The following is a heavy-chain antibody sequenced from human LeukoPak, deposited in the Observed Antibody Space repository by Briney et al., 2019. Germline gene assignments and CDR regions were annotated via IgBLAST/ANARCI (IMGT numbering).Heavy chain of an antibody. J-gene: IGHJ4*02. CDR2: INGDGSST. CDR3: ARGSTSGWPDYFDY. V-gene: IGHV3-74*01. Sequence: GGSLRLSCAASGFTLSSYWMHWVRQAPGKGLVWVSRINGDGSSTPYANSVKSRCTISRDNAKKTLYLQMHSLRADDTAVYYCARGSTSGWPDYFDYWGQGSVVTVSS. D-gene: IGHD6-19*01. CDR1: GFTLSSYW.